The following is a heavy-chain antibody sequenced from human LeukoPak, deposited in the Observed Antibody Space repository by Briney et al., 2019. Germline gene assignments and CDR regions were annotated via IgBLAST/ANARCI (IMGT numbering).Heavy chain of an antibody. D-gene: IGHD1-1*01. CDR3: ARSVVGQLERLRWFDP. V-gene: IGHV1-2*02. CDR2: IHPNSGGT. J-gene: IGHJ5*02. Sequence: ASVTVSFKASGYTFTDYYMHWVRQAPGQGLEGMGWIHPNSGGTNYAQKFQGRVTMTRDTSISTAYMELSRLRSDDTAMYYCARSVVGQLERLRWFDPWGQGTLVTVSS. CDR1: GYTFTDYY.